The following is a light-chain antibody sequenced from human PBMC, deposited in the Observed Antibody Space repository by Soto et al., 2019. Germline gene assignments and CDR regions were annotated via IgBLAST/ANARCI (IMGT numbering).Light chain of an antibody. J-gene: IGLJ1*01. CDR1: NSYVGGFDH. Sequence: QSVLAQPASVSGSPGRSITISCTGANSYVGGFDHVSWYQQHPGKVPRLLIYDVSSRPSGVSDRFSGSKSGNTASLTFSGLQAEDEADYYCNSFTTTNTYVFGTGTKVTVL. V-gene: IGLV2-14*03. CDR3: NSFTTTNTYV. CDR2: DVS.